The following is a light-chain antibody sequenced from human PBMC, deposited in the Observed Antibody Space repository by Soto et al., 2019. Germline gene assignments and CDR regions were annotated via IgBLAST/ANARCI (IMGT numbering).Light chain of an antibody. Sequence: QSALTQPRSVSGSPGQSVTISCTGTSSDVGGYKYVSWYRQHPGKAPKLMIYDVSKRPSGVPDRFSGSKSGYTASLTISGLQAEDEADYYCCSYAGSYTWVFVTGTKVTVL. CDR1: SSDVGGYKY. CDR3: CSYAGSYTWV. V-gene: IGLV2-11*01. J-gene: IGLJ1*01. CDR2: DVS.